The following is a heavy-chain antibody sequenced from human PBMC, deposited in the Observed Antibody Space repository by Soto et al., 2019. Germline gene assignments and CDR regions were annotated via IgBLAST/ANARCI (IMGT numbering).Heavy chain of an antibody. CDR2: ISYDGSNK. D-gene: IGHD3-3*01. CDR1: GFTFSSYA. V-gene: IGHV3-30-3*01. Sequence: QVQLVESGGGVVQPGRSLRLSCAASGFTFSSYAMHWVRQAPGKGLEWVAVISYDGSNKYYADSVKGRFTISRDNSKNPLYLQMNSLRAEDTAVYYCARDEIRFSWAYGMDVWGQGTTGTVSS. J-gene: IGHJ6*02. CDR3: ARDEIRFSWAYGMDV.